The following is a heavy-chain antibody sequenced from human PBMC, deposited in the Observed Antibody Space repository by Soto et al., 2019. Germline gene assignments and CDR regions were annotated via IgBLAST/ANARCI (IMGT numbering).Heavy chain of an antibody. CDR1: GFSFGTYA. CDR2: ISGGIGST. J-gene: IGHJ6*02. CDR3: APVPAASSYYGTDV. Sequence: EVQLLESGGGLVQPGGSLRLSCVASGFSFGTYAMTWVRQVPGKGLEWVSTISGGIGSTFYADSVKGRFTISRDNSKNTLYLEMNSLRAEDTAIYYCAPVPAASSYYGTDVWGQGTTVTVSS. D-gene: IGHD2-2*01. V-gene: IGHV3-23*01.